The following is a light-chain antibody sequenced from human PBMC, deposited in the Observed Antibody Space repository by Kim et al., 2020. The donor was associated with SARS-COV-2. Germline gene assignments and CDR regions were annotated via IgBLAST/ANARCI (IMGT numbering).Light chain of an antibody. J-gene: IGLJ3*02. V-gene: IGLV4-69*01. Sequence: SVKLTCTLTSGNTTYAIAWHQQQPEKGPRYLMNVNSDGRHRKGDGIPDRFSGSRSGAERYLTISSLQSEDEADYYCQTWGTGVWVFGGGTQLTVL. CDR1: SGNTTYA. CDR3: QTWGTGVWV. CDR2: VNSDGRH.